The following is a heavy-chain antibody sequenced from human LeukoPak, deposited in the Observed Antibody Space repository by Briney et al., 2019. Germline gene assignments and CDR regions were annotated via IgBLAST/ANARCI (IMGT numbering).Heavy chain of an antibody. CDR1: GYTFTGYY. V-gene: IGHV1-2*02. CDR2: INPNSGGT. J-gene: IGHJ5*02. Sequence: ASVKVSCKASGYTFTGYYMHWVRQAPGQGLEWMGWINPNSGGTNYAQKFQGRVTMTRDTSISTAYMELSRLTSDDPAVYYCARPVGIAPLNWFDPWGQGTLVSVSS. CDR3: ARPVGIAPLNWFDP. D-gene: IGHD6-13*01.